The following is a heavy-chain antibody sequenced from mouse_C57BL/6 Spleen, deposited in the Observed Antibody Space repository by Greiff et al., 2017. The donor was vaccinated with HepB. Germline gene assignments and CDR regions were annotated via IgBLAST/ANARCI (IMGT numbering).Heavy chain of an antibody. Sequence: EVKLMESGGGLVQPGGSMKLSCVASGFTFSNYWMNWVRQSPEKGLEWVAQIRLKSDNYATHYAESVKGRFTISRDDSKSSVYLQMNNLRAEDTGIYYCTSIYYYGSFAYWGQGTLVTVSA. CDR1: GFTFSNYW. V-gene: IGHV6-3*01. J-gene: IGHJ3*01. CDR3: TSIYYYGSFAY. CDR2: IRLKSDNYAT. D-gene: IGHD1-1*01.